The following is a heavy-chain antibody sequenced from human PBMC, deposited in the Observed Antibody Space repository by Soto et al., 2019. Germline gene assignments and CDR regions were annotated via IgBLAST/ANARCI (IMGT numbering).Heavy chain of an antibody. V-gene: IGHV3-23*01. J-gene: IGHJ6*02. CDR2: ISGSGGST. CDR1: GFTFSSYA. D-gene: IGHD3-22*01. CDR3: AKSFDSPYYYYAMDV. Sequence: GGSLRLSCAASGFTFSSYAMSWVRQAPGKGLEWVSAISGSGGSTYYADSVKGRFTISRDNSKNTLYLQMNSLRAEDTAVYYCAKSFDSPYYYYAMDVWGQGTTVTVSS.